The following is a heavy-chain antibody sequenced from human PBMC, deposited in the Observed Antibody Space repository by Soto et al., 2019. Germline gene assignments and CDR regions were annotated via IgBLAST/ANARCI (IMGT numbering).Heavy chain of an antibody. Sequence: GGSLRLSCAASGCTFSSYSMNWVRQAPGKGLEWVSYISSSSSTIYYADSVKGRFTISRDNAKNSLYLQMNSLRAEDTAVYYCARSGGYSSSPRYNWFDPWGQGTLVTVSS. CDR1: GCTFSSYS. CDR3: ARSGGYSSSPRYNWFDP. CDR2: ISSSSSTI. J-gene: IGHJ5*02. D-gene: IGHD6-6*01. V-gene: IGHV3-48*01.